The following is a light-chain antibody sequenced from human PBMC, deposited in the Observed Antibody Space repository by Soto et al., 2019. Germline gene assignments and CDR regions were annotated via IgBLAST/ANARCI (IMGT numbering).Light chain of an antibody. CDR2: TNI. CDR1: SSNIGAGYD. J-gene: IGLJ3*02. V-gene: IGLV1-40*01. CDR3: QSYDSSLSALV. Sequence: QSVLTQPPSVSGAPGQGVTISCAGTSSNIGAGYDVHWYQQVPGTAPKLLIYTNINRPSGVPDRFSGSKSGTSASLAITGLQAADEADYYCQSYDSSLSALVFGGGTKLTVL.